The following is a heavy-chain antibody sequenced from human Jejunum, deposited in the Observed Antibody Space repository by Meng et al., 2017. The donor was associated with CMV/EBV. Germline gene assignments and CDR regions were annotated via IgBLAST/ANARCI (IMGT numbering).Heavy chain of an antibody. V-gene: IGHV3-23*01. Sequence: LSGADSGIIVDNYAMSWVRQDPGKGMEWVSSISGSGITTYYAESVRGRFTISRDDSENSLYLQMNSLKIEDTAMYYCARDNWGSGDYWGQGTLVTVSS. CDR2: ISGSGITT. CDR3: ARDNWGSGDY. J-gene: IGHJ4*02. CDR1: GIIVDNYA. D-gene: IGHD7-27*01.